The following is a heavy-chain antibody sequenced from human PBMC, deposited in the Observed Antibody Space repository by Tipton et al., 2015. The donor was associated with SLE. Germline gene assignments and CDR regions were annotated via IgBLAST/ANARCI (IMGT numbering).Heavy chain of an antibody. CDR3: ARGLVDSRAPGRY. J-gene: IGHJ4*02. D-gene: IGHD3-22*01. CDR1: GVSFSGYY. Sequence: LRLSCAVYGVSFSGYYWSWIRQPPGKGLEWIGEINHSGTTNYNPSLKSRVTISVDTSKNQFSLKLSSVIAADTAVYYCARGLVDSRAPGRYWGQGTPVTVSS. CDR2: INHSGTT. V-gene: IGHV4-34*01.